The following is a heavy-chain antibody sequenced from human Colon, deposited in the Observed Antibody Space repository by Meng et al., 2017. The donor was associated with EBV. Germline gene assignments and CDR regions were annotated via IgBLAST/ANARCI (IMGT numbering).Heavy chain of an antibody. CDR3: ARVEVGITSGDY. Sequence: QAQLVEAGGEVKKPGASVTVSCNASGYTFTNDGITWVRQAPGQGLEWMGWISAYNGDTNYAQTLQGRVTMTTDTSTSTAYMELRSLRSDDTAVYYCARVEVGITSGDYWGQGTLVTVSS. J-gene: IGHJ4*02. V-gene: IGHV1-18*01. CDR2: ISAYNGDT. D-gene: IGHD1-26*01. CDR1: GYTFTNDG.